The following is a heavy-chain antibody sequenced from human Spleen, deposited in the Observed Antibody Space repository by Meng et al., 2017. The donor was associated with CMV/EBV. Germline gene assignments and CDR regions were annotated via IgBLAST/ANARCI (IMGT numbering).Heavy chain of an antibody. Sequence: KAYGYTFTSYGISWVRQAPGQGLEWMGWISAYNGNTNYAQKLQGRVTMTTDTSTSTAYMELRSLRSDDTAVYYCARDAHSGSSWPFDYWGQGTLVTVSS. D-gene: IGHD1-26*01. V-gene: IGHV1-18*01. CDR2: ISAYNGNT. CDR1: GYTFTSYG. CDR3: ARDAHSGSSWPFDY. J-gene: IGHJ4*02.